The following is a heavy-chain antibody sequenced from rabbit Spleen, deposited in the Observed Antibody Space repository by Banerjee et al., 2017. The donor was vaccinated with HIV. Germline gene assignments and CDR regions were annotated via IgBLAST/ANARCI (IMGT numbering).Heavy chain of an antibody. CDR2: IYTTSGSI. Sequence: QLEESGGRLVNPDESLTLTCKASGFTFTSIYYMSWVRQAPGKGPELIACIYTTSGSIWYASWVNGRFTISKTSSTTVPLQMTSLTAADTATYFCARDAGSYAYIDGYFNLWGQGTLVTVS. J-gene: IGHJ4*01. V-gene: IGHV1S45*01. D-gene: IGHD6-1*01. CDR3: ARDAGSYAYIDGYFNL. CDR1: GFTFTSIYY.